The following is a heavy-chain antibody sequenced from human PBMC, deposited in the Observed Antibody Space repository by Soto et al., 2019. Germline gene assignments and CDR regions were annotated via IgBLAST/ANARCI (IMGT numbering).Heavy chain of an antibody. CDR2: MNPSGRNT. Sequence: QVQLVQSGAEVKKPGASVQVSCKASGLAFPIDDIIWVRQTIGQGLEFMGWMNPSGRNTGYTQKFQGRATFTWNTPTNTAYMDLSGLRSEDTAVYYCARYRTKVPVAFDVWGQGTMVTVS. CDR3: ARYRTKVPVAFDV. J-gene: IGHJ3*01. CDR1: GLAFPIDD. D-gene: IGHD3-16*02. V-gene: IGHV1-8*01.